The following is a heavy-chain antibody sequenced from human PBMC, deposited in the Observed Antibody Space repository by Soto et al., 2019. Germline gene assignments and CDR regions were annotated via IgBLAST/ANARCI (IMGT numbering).Heavy chain of an antibody. CDR3: ARDPYDILTGYDYYYYGMDV. J-gene: IGHJ6*02. Sequence: SVKVSCKASGGTFSSYAISWVRQAPGQGLEWMGGIIPIFGTANYAQKFQGRVTITADESTSTAYMELSSLRSEDTAVYYCARDPYDILTGYDYYYYGMDVWGQGTTVTVSS. CDR2: IIPIFGTA. V-gene: IGHV1-69*13. D-gene: IGHD3-9*01. CDR1: GGTFSSYA.